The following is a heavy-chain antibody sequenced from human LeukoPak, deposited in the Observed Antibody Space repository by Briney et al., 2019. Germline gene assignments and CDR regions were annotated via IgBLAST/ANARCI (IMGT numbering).Heavy chain of an antibody. CDR3: AKGTSSSWYMVANWFDP. CDR2: ISGSDDST. J-gene: IGHJ5*02. D-gene: IGHD6-13*01. Sequence: GGSLRLSCVASGFTFSSYAMSWVRQAPGKGLERVSGISGSDDSTYYADSVKGRFTISRDNSKNTLYLQMNSLRAEDTAVYYCAKGTSSSWYMVANWFDPWGQGTLVTVSS. CDR1: GFTFSSYA. V-gene: IGHV3-23*01.